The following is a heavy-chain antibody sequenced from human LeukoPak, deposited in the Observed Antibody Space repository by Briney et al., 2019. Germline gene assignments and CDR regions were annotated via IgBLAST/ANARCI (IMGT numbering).Heavy chain of an antibody. CDR2: IYYSGST. Sequence: SETLSLTCTVSGGSISSSSYYWGWIRQPPGKGLEWIGSIYYSGSTYYNPSLKSRVTISVDTSKNQFSLKLSSVTAADTAVYYCARGSSSGWYWGYWGQGTLVTVSS. V-gene: IGHV4-39*07. J-gene: IGHJ4*02. CDR3: ARGSSSGWYWGY. D-gene: IGHD6-19*01. CDR1: GGSISSSSYY.